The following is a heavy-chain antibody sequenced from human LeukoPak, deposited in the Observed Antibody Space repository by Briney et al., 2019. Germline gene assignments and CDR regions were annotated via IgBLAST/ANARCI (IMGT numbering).Heavy chain of an antibody. D-gene: IGHD4-17*01. J-gene: IGHJ4*02. CDR1: GFTFSSYW. V-gene: IGHV3-7*01. Sequence: GGSLRLSCAASGFTFSSYWMSWVRQAPGKGLEWVANIKQDGSEKYYVDSVKGRFTISRDNAKNSLYLQMNSLRAEDTAVYYCARDWLVLGYGDPDYWGQGTLVTVSS. CDR3: ARDWLVLGYGDPDY. CDR2: IKQDGSEK.